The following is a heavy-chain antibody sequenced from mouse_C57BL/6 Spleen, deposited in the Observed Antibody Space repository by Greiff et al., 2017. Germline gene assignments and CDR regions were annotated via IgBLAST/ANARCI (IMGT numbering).Heavy chain of an antibody. V-gene: IGHV5-17*01. CDR1: GFTFSDYG. CDR2: ISSGSSTI. CDR3: ARLPYYYGSDAMDY. D-gene: IGHD1-1*01. J-gene: IGHJ4*01. Sequence: EVKVVESGGGLVKPGGSLKLSCAASGFTFSDYGMHWVRQAPEKGLEWVAYISSGSSTIYYADTVKGRFTISRDNAKNTLFLQMTSLRSEDTAMYYCARLPYYYGSDAMDYWGQGTSVTVSS.